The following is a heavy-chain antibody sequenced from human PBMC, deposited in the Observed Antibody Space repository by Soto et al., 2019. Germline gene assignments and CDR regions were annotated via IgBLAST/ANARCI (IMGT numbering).Heavy chain of an antibody. Sequence: EVQLLESGGALVQPGGSLRLSCAASGFTFDNYATGWVRQAPGKGLEWVSAITGNGVSTYYADSVQGRFSISRDNSENTLFLQMNSLRAEDTAIYHCARRSGTSYGPFDSWGKGALVTVSS. CDR2: ITGNGVST. J-gene: IGHJ4*02. D-gene: IGHD5-18*01. CDR3: ARRSGTSYGPFDS. CDR1: GFTFDNYA. V-gene: IGHV3-23*01.